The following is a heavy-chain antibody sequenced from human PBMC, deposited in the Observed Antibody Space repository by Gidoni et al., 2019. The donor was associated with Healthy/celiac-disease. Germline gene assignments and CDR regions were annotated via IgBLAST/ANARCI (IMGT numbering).Heavy chain of an antibody. J-gene: IGHJ4*02. CDR1: GFSFSSFA. Sequence: EVQLLESGGGLVQPGGSLRLSCAASGFSFSSFAMSWVRQAPGKGLEWVSAISGSGGSTYYADSVKGRCTISRDKSKNTLYLQMNSLRAEDTAVYYCAKYSSSWYGPTADWGQGTLVTVSS. CDR2: ISGSGGST. D-gene: IGHD6-13*01. CDR3: AKYSSSWYGPTAD. V-gene: IGHV3-23*01.